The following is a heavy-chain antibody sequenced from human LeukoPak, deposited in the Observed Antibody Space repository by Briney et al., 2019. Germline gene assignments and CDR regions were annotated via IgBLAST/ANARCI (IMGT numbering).Heavy chain of an antibody. CDR2: IKYDGSEK. CDR1: GFTLSGYW. Sequence: GGSLRLSCAGSGFTLSGYWMTWVRRARGKGLEWVANIKYDGSEKQYVDSVKGRFTISRDNAKNSLYLQMNSLRVEDMAVYYCARGLGWLDPWGQGTLVTVSS. V-gene: IGHV3-7*01. CDR3: ARGLGWLDP. J-gene: IGHJ5*02.